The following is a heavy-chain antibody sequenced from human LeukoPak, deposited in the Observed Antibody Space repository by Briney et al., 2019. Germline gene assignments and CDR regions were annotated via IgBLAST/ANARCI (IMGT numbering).Heavy chain of an antibody. CDR2: INPDSGGT. V-gene: IGHV1-2*02. CDR1: GYTFTDYF. J-gene: IGHJ4*02. D-gene: IGHD2-15*01. Sequence: ASVKVSSTASGYTFTDYFVHWVRQAPGQGLEWMGWINPDSGGTFFKQKFQGRVTMTRDTSINTVDMELSRLTSDDTAVYYCARESPRGGEYYFDYWGQGTLVTVSS. CDR3: ARESPRGGEYYFDY.